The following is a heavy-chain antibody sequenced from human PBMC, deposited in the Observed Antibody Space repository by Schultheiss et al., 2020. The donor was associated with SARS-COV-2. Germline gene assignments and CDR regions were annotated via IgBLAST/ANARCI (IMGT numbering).Heavy chain of an antibody. CDR2: INHSGST. Sequence: SETLSLTCTVSGGSISSSSYYWGWIRQPPGKGLEWIGEINHSGSTNYNPSLKSRVTISVDTSKNQFSLKLSSVTAADTAVYYCARGDGRSYGMDVWGQGTTVTVSS. J-gene: IGHJ6*02. CDR1: GGSISSSSYY. D-gene: IGHD2-15*01. V-gene: IGHV4-39*07. CDR3: ARGDGRSYGMDV.